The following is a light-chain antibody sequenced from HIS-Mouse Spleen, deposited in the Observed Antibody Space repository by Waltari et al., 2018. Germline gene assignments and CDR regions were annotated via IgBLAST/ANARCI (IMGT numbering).Light chain of an antibody. V-gene: IGLV2-23*02. Sequence: QSALTQPASVSGSPGQSITISCTGTSSDVGSYNLVSWYQQNPGKAPQLMIYEASKRPSGVSNRFSGSKSGNTASLTISGLQAEDEADYYCCSYAGSSTFVVFGGGTKLTVL. J-gene: IGLJ2*01. CDR3: CSYAGSSTFVV. CDR2: EAS. CDR1: SSDVGSYNL.